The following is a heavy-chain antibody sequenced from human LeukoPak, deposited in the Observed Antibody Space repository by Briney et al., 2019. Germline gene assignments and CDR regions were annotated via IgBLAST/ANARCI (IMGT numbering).Heavy chain of an antibody. CDR2: IIPIFGTA. CDR1: GGTFSSYA. J-gene: IGHJ4*02. D-gene: IGHD2-2*01. CDR3: ARVEHCSSTSCGPAN. Sequence: GASVKVSCKASGGTFSSYAISWVRQAPGQGLEWMGGIIPIFGTANYAQKFQGRVTITADESTSTAYMELSSLRSEDTAVYYCARVEHCSSTSCGPANWGQGTLVTVSS. V-gene: IGHV1-69*13.